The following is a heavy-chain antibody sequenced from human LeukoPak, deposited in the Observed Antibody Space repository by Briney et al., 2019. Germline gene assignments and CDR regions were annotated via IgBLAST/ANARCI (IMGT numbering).Heavy chain of an antibody. CDR1: GFTFSSYA. D-gene: IGHD2-15*01. Sequence: GGSLRLSCEASGFTFSSYAMSWVRQAPGKGLEWVSAISGSGGSTYYADSVKGRFTISRDNSKNTLYLQMNSLRAEDTAVYYCARKYCSGGSCYSSAYYFDYWGQGTLVTVSS. V-gene: IGHV3-23*01. J-gene: IGHJ4*02. CDR2: ISGSGGST. CDR3: ARKYCSGGSCYSSAYYFDY.